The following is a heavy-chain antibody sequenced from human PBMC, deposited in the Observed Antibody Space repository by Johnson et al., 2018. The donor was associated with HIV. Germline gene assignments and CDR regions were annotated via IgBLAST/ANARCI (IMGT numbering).Heavy chain of an antibody. Sequence: QVQLVESGGGVVQPGRSLRLSCAASGFTFSSYAMHWVRQAPGKGLEWVAVIWYDGSNKYYADSVKGRFTISRDNSKNTLYLQMNSLRAEDTAVYYCAKDLTQFLEWLYDAFDIWGQGTVVTVSS. CDR2: IWYDGSNK. J-gene: IGHJ3*02. CDR1: GFTFSSYA. CDR3: AKDLTQFLEWLYDAFDI. V-gene: IGHV3-33*06. D-gene: IGHD3-3*01.